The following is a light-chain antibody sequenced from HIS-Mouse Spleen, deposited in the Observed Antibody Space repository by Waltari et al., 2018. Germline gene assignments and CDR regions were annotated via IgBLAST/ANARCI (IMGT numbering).Light chain of an antibody. J-gene: IGLJ2*01. V-gene: IGLV2-23*01. CDR1: SSDVGSYNL. CDR2: EGS. Sequence: QSALTQPASVSGSPGQSITISCTGTSSDVGSYNLVSWYQQHPGKAPKLMIYEGSKRPAGVSNRVSGSKSGNTASLIISGLQAEDEADYYCCSYAGSRVFGGGTKLTVL. CDR3: CSYAGSRV.